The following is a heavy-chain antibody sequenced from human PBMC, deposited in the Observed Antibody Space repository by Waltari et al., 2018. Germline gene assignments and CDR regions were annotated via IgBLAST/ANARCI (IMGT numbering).Heavy chain of an antibody. CDR1: GFTFSTYA. CDR3: ASEANSYNYFDY. Sequence: QVQVVESGGGVVQPGRSLRRYCEAAGFTFSTYAMHWVRQAPGKGLEWVAVISYNGNYIFQADSVKGRFTISRDNSKNTLYLQMNSLRTEDTAVYYCASEANSYNYFDYWGQGTLVTVSS. D-gene: IGHD3-10*01. V-gene: IGHV3-30*04. CDR2: ISYNGNYI. J-gene: IGHJ4*02.